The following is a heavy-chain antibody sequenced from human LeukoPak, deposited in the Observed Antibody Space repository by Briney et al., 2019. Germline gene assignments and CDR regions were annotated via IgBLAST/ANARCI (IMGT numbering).Heavy chain of an antibody. CDR1: GFPFSTYG. Sequence: PGGSLRLSCAASGFPFSTYGMHWVRQAPGKGLEWVAFIRYDGSFKYFADSVKGRFTISRDNSKNTLYLQMNSLRAEDTAVYYCARDIDNGDYVVYWGQGTLVTVSS. CDR2: IRYDGSFK. CDR3: ARDIDNGDYVVY. V-gene: IGHV3-30*02. D-gene: IGHD4-17*01. J-gene: IGHJ4*02.